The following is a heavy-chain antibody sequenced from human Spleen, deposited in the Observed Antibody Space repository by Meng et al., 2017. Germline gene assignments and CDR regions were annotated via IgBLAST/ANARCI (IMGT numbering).Heavy chain of an antibody. CDR1: GFTFSSPW. J-gene: IGHJ6*02. Sequence: GESLKISCAASGFTFSSPWMHWVRQAPGKGLVWVSQINSDGSSTSYADSVKGRFTISRDNAKNTPYLQMNSLRAEDTALYYCVKYCSLLTCLNYGMDVWGQGTTVTVSS. V-gene: IGHV3-74*01. D-gene: IGHD2-15*01. CDR2: INSDGSST. CDR3: VKYCSLLTCLNYGMDV.